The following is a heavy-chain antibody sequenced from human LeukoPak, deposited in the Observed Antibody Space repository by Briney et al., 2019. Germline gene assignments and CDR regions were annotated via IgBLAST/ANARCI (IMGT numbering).Heavy chain of an antibody. CDR2: FDPEDGET. Sequence: ASVKASCKVSGYTLTELSMHWVRQAPGKGLEWMGGFDPEDGETIYAQKFQGRVTMIEDTSTDTAYMELSSLRSEDTAVYYCATVGPYSGYVKLDHWGQGTLVTVSS. CDR1: GYTLTELS. V-gene: IGHV1-24*01. J-gene: IGHJ4*02. D-gene: IGHD5-12*01. CDR3: ATVGPYSGYVKLDH.